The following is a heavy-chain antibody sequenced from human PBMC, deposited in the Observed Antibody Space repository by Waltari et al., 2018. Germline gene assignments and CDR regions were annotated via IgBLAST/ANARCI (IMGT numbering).Heavy chain of an antibody. Sequence: QLPESGPGLVKTSETLSLPCTVPGCPISSRSHYWPWLRQPPGKGLEWIGYIYDSGSTNYNPSLRSRVTISVDTSKNQFSLKLSSVTAADTAVYYCARDPSGYVNDAFDIWGQGTMVTVSS. CDR1: GCPISSRSHY. CDR3: ARDPSGYVNDAFDI. V-gene: IGHV4-61*01. D-gene: IGHD5-12*01. CDR2: IYDSGST. J-gene: IGHJ3*02.